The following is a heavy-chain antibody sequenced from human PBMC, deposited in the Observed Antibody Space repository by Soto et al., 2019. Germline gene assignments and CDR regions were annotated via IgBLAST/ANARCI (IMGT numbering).Heavy chain of an antibody. CDR1: GYTFTSYG. Sequence: AAVKVCCKASGYTFTSYGISWVRQAPGQGLEWMGWINTYNGNRKYEQKVQGRDTVTTDTSTRTVYMELRSLRSDDTAVYFCVRDPNKAMETSSHQYLGMDVWS. J-gene: IGHJ6*02. D-gene: IGHD2-2*02. V-gene: IGHV1-18*01. CDR3: VRDPNKAMETSSHQYLGMDV. CDR2: INTYNGNR.